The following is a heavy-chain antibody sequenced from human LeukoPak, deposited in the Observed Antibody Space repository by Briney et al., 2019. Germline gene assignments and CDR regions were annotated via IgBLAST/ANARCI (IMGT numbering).Heavy chain of an antibody. V-gene: IGHV1-69*02. J-gene: IGHJ5*02. CDR2: IIPILGIA. D-gene: IGHD5-18*01. CDR3: ARGPPLDGYSYGENWFDP. CDR1: GGTFSSYT. Sequence: ASVKVSCEASGGTFSSYTISWVRQAPGQGLEWMGRIIPILGIANYAQKFQGRVTITADKSTSTAYMELSSLRSEDTAVYYCARGPPLDGYSYGENWFDPWGQGTLVTVSS.